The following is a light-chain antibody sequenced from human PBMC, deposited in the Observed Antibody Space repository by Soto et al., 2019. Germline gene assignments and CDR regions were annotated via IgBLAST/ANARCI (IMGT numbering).Light chain of an antibody. CDR2: DAS. CDR3: QQYNSYSLT. J-gene: IGKJ4*01. CDR1: QSISSR. V-gene: IGKV1-5*01. Sequence: DIQMTQSPSTLSASVGDRVTITCRASQSISSRLAWYQQKPGKAPKLLIYDASSWESGVPSRFSGSGSGTEFTLTISSLQPDDFATYYCQQYNSYSLTFGGGTKVEIK.